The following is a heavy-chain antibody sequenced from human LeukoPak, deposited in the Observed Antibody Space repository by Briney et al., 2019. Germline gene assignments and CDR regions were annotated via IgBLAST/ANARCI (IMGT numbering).Heavy chain of an antibody. D-gene: IGHD5-24*01. Sequence: GGSLRLSCAASGFTFNTYFMHWVRQAPGKRLVWVSRIDTDGKSTTCADSVKGRFTISRDNAKNTLYLQMNSLRAEDTAVYYCVRDKDGYNFWGQGTLVSVSS. CDR2: IDTDGKST. J-gene: IGHJ4*02. V-gene: IGHV3-74*01. CDR1: GFTFNTYF. CDR3: VRDKDGYNF.